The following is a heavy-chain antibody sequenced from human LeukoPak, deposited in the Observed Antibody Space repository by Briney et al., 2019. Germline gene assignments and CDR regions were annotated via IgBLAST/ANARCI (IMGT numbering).Heavy chain of an antibody. CDR1: GFTFSSYE. Sequence: GGSLRLSCAASGFTFSSYEMNWVRQAPGKGLEWVSYISGSGSAIYYADSVKGRFTISRDNAKNSLYLQMNSLRAEDTAVYYCARDGAVAGVYLAFYAFDIWGQGTMVTVSS. CDR2: ISGSGSAI. V-gene: IGHV3-48*03. CDR3: ARDGAVAGVYLAFYAFDI. J-gene: IGHJ3*02. D-gene: IGHD6-19*01.